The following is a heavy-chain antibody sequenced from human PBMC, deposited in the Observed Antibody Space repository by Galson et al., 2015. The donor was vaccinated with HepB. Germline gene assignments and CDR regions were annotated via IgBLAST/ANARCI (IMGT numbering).Heavy chain of an antibody. CDR2: VSYEGSKK. CDR3: AKDGHFLSIFGVVLRPNFDY. V-gene: IGHV3-30*18. Sequence: SLRLSCAASGFNFNNHAMHWVRQAPGKGLEWVALVSYEGSKKYYADSVEGRFTISRENSKNTVFLQMNSLKPEDSGVYYCAKDGHFLSIFGVVLRPNFDYWGQGSLVAGSS. CDR1: GFNFNNHA. J-gene: IGHJ4*02. D-gene: IGHD3-3*01.